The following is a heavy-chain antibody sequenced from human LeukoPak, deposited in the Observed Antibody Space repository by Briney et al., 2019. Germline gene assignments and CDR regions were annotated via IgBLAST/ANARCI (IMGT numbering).Heavy chain of an antibody. D-gene: IGHD3-22*01. CDR3: ARAPVDYDGSAFDY. J-gene: IGHJ4*02. Sequence: ASVKVSCKASGGTFSSYAISWVRQAPGQGLEWMGGIIPIFGTANYAQKFQGRVTITADESTSTAYMELSSLRSEDTAVYYCARAPVDYDGSAFDYWGQGTLVTVSS. CDR2: IIPIFGTA. CDR1: GGTFSSYA. V-gene: IGHV1-69*13.